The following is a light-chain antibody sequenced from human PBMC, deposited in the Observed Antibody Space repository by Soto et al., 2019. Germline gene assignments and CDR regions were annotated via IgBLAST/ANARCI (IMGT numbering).Light chain of an antibody. J-gene: IGKJ1*01. CDR2: SAS. CDR3: LQHNSLPWT. V-gene: IGKV1-17*03. CDR1: QVVKNI. Sequence: DVQMTQSPSAVSASVGDRVIITCRASQVVKNILSWFQQKPGEVPKRLIYSASTLQDGVPSRFSVSGSGTEFTLVIGSLQPEDFATYYFLQHNSLPWTFGQGTQVEV.